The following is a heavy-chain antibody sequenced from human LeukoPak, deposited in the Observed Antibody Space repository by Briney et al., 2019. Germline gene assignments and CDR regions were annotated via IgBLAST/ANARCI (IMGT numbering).Heavy chain of an antibody. CDR1: VSSISSSY. J-gene: IGHJ4*02. CDR3: ARSVGAAPFDY. Sequence: PSETLSLTCTVSVSSISSSYWTWIRQVPGTGLEWIGYISNSGYTSYDPSLQSRVTISVDSSKNQFSLKMTSVTTVDTAVYFCARSVGAAPFDYWGQGTLVTVSS. D-gene: IGHD2-15*01. CDR2: ISNSGYT. V-gene: IGHV4-59*01.